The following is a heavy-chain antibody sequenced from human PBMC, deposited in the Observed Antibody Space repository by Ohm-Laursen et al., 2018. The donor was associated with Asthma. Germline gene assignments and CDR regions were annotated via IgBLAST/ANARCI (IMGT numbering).Heavy chain of an antibody. CDR3: ARAWIGSGYEFYGMDV. Sequence: TLSLTCTVSGGSISSYYWSWIRQPPGKGLEWIGYIYYSGSTNYNPSLKSRVTISVDTSKNQFSLKLSSVTAADTAVYYCARAWIGSGYEFYGMDVWGQGTMVTVSS. CDR1: GGSISSYY. V-gene: IGHV4-59*01. D-gene: IGHD5-12*01. J-gene: IGHJ6*02. CDR2: IYYSGST.